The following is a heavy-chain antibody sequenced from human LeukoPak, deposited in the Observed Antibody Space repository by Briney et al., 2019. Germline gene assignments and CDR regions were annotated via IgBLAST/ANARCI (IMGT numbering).Heavy chain of an antibody. CDR1: GFTLSTYT. Sequence: GGSLRLSCAASGFTLSTYTMYWVRHPPGKRLEWVSIIGNNGGGIHYADSVRGRFTISRDNSKNALYLQMNSLRVEDTAVYYCAIDPNWGTHSWGQGVLVTVSS. J-gene: IGHJ4*02. D-gene: IGHD7-27*01. CDR3: AIDPNWGTHS. V-gene: IGHV3-23*01. CDR2: IGNNGGGI.